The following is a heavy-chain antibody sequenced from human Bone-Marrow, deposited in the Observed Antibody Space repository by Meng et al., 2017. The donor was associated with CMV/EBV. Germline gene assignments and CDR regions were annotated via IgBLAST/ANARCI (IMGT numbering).Heavy chain of an antibody. CDR2: IIPILGIA. D-gene: IGHD3-3*01. J-gene: IGHJ6*02. V-gene: IGHV1-69*10. CDR3: ARDGPTRNADFWPRYGMDV. CDR1: GGTFSSYA. Sequence: SVKVSCKASGGTFSSYAISWVRQAPGQGLEWMGGIIPILGIANYAQKFQGRVTITADKSTSTAYMELSSLRSEDTAVYYCARDGPTRNADFWPRYGMDVWGQGTTVTVSS.